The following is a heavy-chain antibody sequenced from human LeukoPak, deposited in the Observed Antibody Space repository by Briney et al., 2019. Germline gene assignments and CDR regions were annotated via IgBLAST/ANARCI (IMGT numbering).Heavy chain of an antibody. J-gene: IGHJ4*02. D-gene: IGHD3-22*01. V-gene: IGHV1-18*01. CDR2: ISTYSEKP. CDR3: ARTSVAAHDKIGFVDY. CDR1: GYNFLSYG. Sequence: ASVRVSCKASGYNFLSYGISWVRQAPGKGLEWMGWISTYSEKPKYSLKLQGRVTVTTDTSTATVSMELRSLTSDDTALYYCARTSVAAHDKIGFVDYWGQGTLVTVSS.